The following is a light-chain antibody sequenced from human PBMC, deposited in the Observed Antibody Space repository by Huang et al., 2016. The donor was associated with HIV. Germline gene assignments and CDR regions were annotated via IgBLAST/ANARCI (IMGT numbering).Light chain of an antibody. CDR3: QQRINWRRVT. Sequence: EIVLTQSPVTLSMAPGDRATLSCRASQSVSIYLAWYQQKPGQAPRLLIYDASTRAAGNPARFSGSGAGTDFNLSIRSLEPEGFAVYYCQQRINWRRVTFGGGTKVEIK. CDR2: DAS. CDR1: QSVSIY. V-gene: IGKV3-11*01. J-gene: IGKJ4*01.